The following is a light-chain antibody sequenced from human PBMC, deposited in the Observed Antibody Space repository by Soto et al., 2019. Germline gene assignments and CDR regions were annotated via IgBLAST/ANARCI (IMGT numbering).Light chain of an antibody. CDR3: QQYGGFPYT. V-gene: IGKV3-20*01. CDR1: QTISTRF. J-gene: IGKJ2*01. Sequence: EIVLTQSPGTLSLSPGERATLSCMASQTISTRFVAWYQQKPGQAPRLLIYGAFSMATGIPDRFSGSGSGTYFTLSISRLEPEDFAVYSCQQYGGFPYTFGQGTTLEMK. CDR2: GAF.